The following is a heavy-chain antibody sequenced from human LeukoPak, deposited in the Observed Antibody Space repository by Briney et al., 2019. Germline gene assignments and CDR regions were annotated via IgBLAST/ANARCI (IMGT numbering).Heavy chain of an antibody. Sequence: SETLSLTCAVYGGSFSGYYWSWIRQPPGKGLEWIGEINHSGSTNYNPSLKSRVTISVDTSKNQFSLKLSSVTAADTAVYYCARARPIVVVVAATKPSDYWGQGTLVTVSS. V-gene: IGHV4-34*01. CDR2: INHSGST. CDR1: GGSFSGYY. D-gene: IGHD2-15*01. CDR3: ARARPIVVVVAATKPSDY. J-gene: IGHJ4*02.